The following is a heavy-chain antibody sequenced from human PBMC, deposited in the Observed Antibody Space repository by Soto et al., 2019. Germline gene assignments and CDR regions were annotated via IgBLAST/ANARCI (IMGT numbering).Heavy chain of an antibody. J-gene: IGHJ4*02. D-gene: IGHD1-26*01. CDR2: LYDSGST. CDR1: GGSISSHD. CDR3: ARNSGSYLAFDY. Sequence: QVQLQESGPGLVKPSETLSLTCTVSGGSISSHDWSWIRQPPGKGLEWIGYLYDSGSTNYNPSLKSRVTISVDTSKYQFDLKLSSVSAADTAVYYCARNSGSYLAFDYWGQGTLVTVSS. V-gene: IGHV4-59*11.